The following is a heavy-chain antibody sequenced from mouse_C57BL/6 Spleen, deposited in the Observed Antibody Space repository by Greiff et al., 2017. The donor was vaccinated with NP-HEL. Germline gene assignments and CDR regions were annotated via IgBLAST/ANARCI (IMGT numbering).Heavy chain of an antibody. J-gene: IGHJ4*01. CDR3: ARDYYGSSYEAMDY. Sequence: QVQLKESGAELVKPGASVKISCKASGYAFSSYWMNWVKQRPGKGLEWIGQIYPGDVDTNYNGKFKGKATLTADKSSSTAYMQLSSLTSEDSAVYFCARDYYGSSYEAMDYWGQGTSVTVSS. CDR2: IYPGDVDT. D-gene: IGHD1-1*01. V-gene: IGHV1-80*01. CDR1: GYAFSSYW.